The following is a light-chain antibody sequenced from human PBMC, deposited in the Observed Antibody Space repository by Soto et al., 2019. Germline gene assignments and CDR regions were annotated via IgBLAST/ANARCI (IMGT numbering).Light chain of an antibody. J-gene: IGLJ2*01. V-gene: IGLV1-51*02. Sequence: QAVLTQPPSVSAAPGQTVTISCSGSNSNIGNNYVSWYQHLPGTAPKLLIYENDKRPSGIPDRFSGSKSGTSATLGITGLQTGDEADYYCGTWDSSLNLSGVLGGGTKLTVL. CDR3: GTWDSSLNLSGV. CDR1: NSNIGNNY. CDR2: END.